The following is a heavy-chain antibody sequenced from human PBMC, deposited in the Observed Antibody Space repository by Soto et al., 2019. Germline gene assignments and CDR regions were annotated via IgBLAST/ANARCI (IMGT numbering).Heavy chain of an antibody. CDR2: ISSSSSYT. CDR1: GFTFSDYY. J-gene: IGHJ3*02. Sequence: GGSLRLSCAASGFTFSDYYMSWIRQAPGKGLEWVSYISSSSSYTNYADSVKGQFTISRDNAKNSLYLQMNSLRAEDTAVYYCARGLIAVAGTNAFDIWGQGTMVTVS. D-gene: IGHD6-19*01. V-gene: IGHV3-11*06. CDR3: ARGLIAVAGTNAFDI.